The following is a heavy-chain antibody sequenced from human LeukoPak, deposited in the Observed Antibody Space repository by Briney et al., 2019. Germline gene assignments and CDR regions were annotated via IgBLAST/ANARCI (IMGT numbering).Heavy chain of an antibody. CDR1: GGSISSYY. J-gene: IGHJ6*03. CDR3: ARVGVATNSGYYYYMDV. D-gene: IGHD3-3*01. Sequence: SETLSLTCTVSGGSISSYYWSWIRQPPGKGLEWIGYIYYSGSTNYNPSLKSRVTISVDTSKNQFSLKLSSVTAADTAVYYCARVGVATNSGYYYYMDVWGKGTTVTVSS. V-gene: IGHV4-59*01. CDR2: IYYSGST.